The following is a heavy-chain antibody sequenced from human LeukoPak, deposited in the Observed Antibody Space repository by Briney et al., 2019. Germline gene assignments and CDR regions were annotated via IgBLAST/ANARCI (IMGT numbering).Heavy chain of an antibody. J-gene: IGHJ5*02. CDR1: GGSFSGYY. CDR2: INHSGST. D-gene: IGHD1-7*01. Sequence: PSETLSLTCAVYGGSFSGYYWSWIRQPPGKGLEWIGEINHSGSTNYNPSLKSRVTISVDTSKNQFSLKLSSVTAADTAVYYCARLRNYGNWFDPWGQGTLVTVSS. V-gene: IGHV4-34*01. CDR3: ARLRNYGNWFDP.